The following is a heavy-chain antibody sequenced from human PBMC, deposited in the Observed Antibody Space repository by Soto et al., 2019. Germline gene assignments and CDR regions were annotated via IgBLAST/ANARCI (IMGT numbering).Heavy chain of an antibody. CDR1: GYSFTSYW. Sequence: GESLKISCKGSGYSFTSYWIGWVRQMPGKGLEWMGIIYPGDSDTRYSPSFQGQVTISADKSISTAYLQWSSLKASDTAMYYCARQGSDSSGYPIVDYWGQGTLVTVSS. CDR3: ARQGSDSSGYPIVDY. CDR2: IYPGDSDT. J-gene: IGHJ4*02. V-gene: IGHV5-51*01. D-gene: IGHD3-22*01.